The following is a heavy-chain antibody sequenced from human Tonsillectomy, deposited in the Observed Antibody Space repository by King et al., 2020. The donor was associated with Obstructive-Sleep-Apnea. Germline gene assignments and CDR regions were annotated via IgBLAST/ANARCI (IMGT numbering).Heavy chain of an antibody. CDR1: GFTFSNYA. Sequence: VQLVESGGGVVQPGRSLRLSCAASGFTFSNYAMHWVRQAPGKGLEWVAVISYDGSNKYYAVSVKGRFTISRDNSKNTLYLQMNSLRVEDTAVYYCARDLRHYDSSGYYDAFDIWGQGTMVTVSS. CDR3: ARDLRHYDSSGYYDAFDI. D-gene: IGHD3-22*01. V-gene: IGHV3-30*04. J-gene: IGHJ3*02. CDR2: ISYDGSNK.